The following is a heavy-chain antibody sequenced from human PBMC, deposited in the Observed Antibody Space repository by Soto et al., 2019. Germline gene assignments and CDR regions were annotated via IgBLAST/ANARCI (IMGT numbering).Heavy chain of an antibody. J-gene: IGHJ4*02. CDR3: AKSNTDFWSGFWGAFHY. CDR2: VSGTDGRT. V-gene: IGHV3-23*01. Sequence: GGSLRLSCAASGFTFSSYAMCWFRQAPGKGLEWVSAVSGTDGRTYYADAVKGRFTISRDNSKNALYMEMNSLRAEDTAVYYCAKSNTDFWSGFWGAFHYLGQGTMVTVSS. D-gene: IGHD3-3*01. CDR1: GFTFSSYA.